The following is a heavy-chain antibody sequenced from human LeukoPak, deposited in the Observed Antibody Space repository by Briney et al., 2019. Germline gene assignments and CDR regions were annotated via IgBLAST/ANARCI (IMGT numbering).Heavy chain of an antibody. J-gene: IGHJ5*02. CDR1: GGTFSSYA. CDR3: AREDTDGGWFDP. Sequence: GSSVKVSCKASGGTFSSYAISWVRQAPGQGLEWMGRIIPIFGTANYAQKFQGRVTITTDESTSTAYMELSSLRSEDTAVCYCAREDTDGGWFDPWGQGTLVTVSS. CDR2: IIPIFGTA. D-gene: IGHD3-16*01. V-gene: IGHV1-69*05.